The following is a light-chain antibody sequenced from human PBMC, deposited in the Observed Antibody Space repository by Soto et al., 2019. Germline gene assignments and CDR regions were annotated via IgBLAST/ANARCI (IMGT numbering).Light chain of an antibody. Sequence: QSALTQPASVSGSPGQSITISCTGTSSDVGGYNYVSWYQQHPGKAPKLMIYEVSNRPSGVSNRFSGSKSGNTASLTISGLQAEEESDYYCSSYTSSSTPYVFGTGTKLPVL. J-gene: IGLJ1*01. CDR3: SSYTSSSTPYV. V-gene: IGLV2-14*01. CDR2: EVS. CDR1: SSDVGGYNY.